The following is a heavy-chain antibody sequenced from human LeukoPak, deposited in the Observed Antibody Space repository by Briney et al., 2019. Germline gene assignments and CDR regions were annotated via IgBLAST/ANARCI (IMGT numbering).Heavy chain of an antibody. Sequence: PGGSLRLSCAASGFTFSSYWMSWVRQAPGKGLEWVANIEQDGSEKYYVDSVKGRFTISRDNAKNSLYLQMNSLRAEDTAVYYCAVVVAARWSWDWFDPWGQGTLVTVSS. CDR2: IEQDGSEK. J-gene: IGHJ5*02. D-gene: IGHD2-15*01. CDR1: GFTFSSYW. CDR3: AVVVAARWSWDWFDP. V-gene: IGHV3-7*01.